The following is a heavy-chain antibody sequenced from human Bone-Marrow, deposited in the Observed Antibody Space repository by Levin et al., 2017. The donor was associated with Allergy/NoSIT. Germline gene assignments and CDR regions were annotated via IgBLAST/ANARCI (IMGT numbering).Heavy chain of an antibody. CDR2: TRSKGHNYST. D-gene: IGHD2-15*01. CDR3: ARGPYCSGGRCPGAFDY. J-gene: IGHJ4*02. V-gene: IGHV3-72*01. CDR1: GFTFSDYY. Sequence: GGSLRLSCAASGFTFSDYYMDWVRQAPGKGLEWLACTRSKGHNYSTKYAASVEGRFSISRDSSKSSIYLQMNSLKAEDTAVYYCARGPYCSGGRCPGAFDYWGQGTLVTVSS.